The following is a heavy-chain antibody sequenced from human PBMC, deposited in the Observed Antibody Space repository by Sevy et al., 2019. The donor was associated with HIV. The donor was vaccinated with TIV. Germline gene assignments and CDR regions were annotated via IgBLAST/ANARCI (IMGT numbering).Heavy chain of an antibody. CDR2: ISSSGNYI. CDR3: ARGSLYFDSTGFDY. V-gene: IGHV3-21*01. D-gene: IGHD3-22*01. CDR1: AFTFSRYN. Sequence: GGSLRLSCAASAFTFSRYNMNWVRQAPGKGLEWVSSISSSGNYIYYADSVKGRFTISRDNAKNSLYLQMNSLRAEDTAVYYCARGSLYFDSTGFDYWGPGTLVTVS. J-gene: IGHJ4*02.